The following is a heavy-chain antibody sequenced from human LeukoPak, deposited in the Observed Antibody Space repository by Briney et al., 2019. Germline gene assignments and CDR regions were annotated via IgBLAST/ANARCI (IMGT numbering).Heavy chain of an antibody. CDR2: FDPEDGET. V-gene: IGHV1-24*01. Sequence: GASVTVSCKVSGYTLTELSMHWVRQAPGKGLEWMGGFDPEDGETIYAQKFQGRVTMTEDTSTGTAYMELSSLRSEDTAVYYCATGPSSPYSYWGQGTLVTVSS. CDR3: ATGPSSPYSY. CDR1: GYTLTELS. J-gene: IGHJ4*02. D-gene: IGHD5-12*01.